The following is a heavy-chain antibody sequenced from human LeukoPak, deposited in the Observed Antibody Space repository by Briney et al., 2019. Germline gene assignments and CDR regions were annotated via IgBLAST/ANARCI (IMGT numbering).Heavy chain of an antibody. CDR3: ARVELAPYYYYMDV. V-gene: IGHV3-48*03. Sequence: GGSLRLSCAASGFSVSSYEMNWVRQAPGKGLEWVSHISSSGSTIWYADSVKGRFTISRDNAKNSLYLQMNSLRAEDTAVYYCARVELAPYYYYMDVWGKGTTVTVSS. J-gene: IGHJ6*03. CDR1: GFSVSSYE. CDR2: ISSSGSTI. D-gene: IGHD1-7*01.